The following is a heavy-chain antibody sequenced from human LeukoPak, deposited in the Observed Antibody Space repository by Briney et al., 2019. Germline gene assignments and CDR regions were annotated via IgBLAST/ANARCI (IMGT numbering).Heavy chain of an antibody. V-gene: IGHV1-3*01. D-gene: IGHD2-2*01. CDR3: ARGRLKYCSSTSCYHDAFDI. CDR1: GYTFTNYA. CDR2: INAGNGNT. J-gene: IGHJ3*02. Sequence: ASVTVSCKASGYTFTNYAMHWVRQAPGQRLEWMGWINAGNGNTKYSQKFQGRVTITRDTSASTAYMELSSLRSEDTAVYYCARGRLKYCSSTSCYHDAFDIWGQGTMVTVSS.